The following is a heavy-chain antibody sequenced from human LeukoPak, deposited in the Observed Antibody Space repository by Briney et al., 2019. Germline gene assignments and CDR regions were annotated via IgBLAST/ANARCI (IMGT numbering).Heavy chain of an antibody. CDR3: ARDHSSGWRFDY. CDR2: IYSGGST. D-gene: IGHD6-19*01. CDR1: GFTFSNAW. V-gene: IGHV3-66*01. J-gene: IGHJ4*02. Sequence: GGSLRLSCAASGFTFSNAWMSWVRQAPGKGLEWVSVIYSGGSTYYADSVKGRFTISRDNSKNTLYLQMNSLRAEDTAVYYCARDHSSGWRFDYWGQGTLVTVSS.